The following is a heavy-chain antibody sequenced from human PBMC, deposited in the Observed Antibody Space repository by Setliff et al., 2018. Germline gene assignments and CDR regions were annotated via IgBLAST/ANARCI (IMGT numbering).Heavy chain of an antibody. Sequence: GASVKVSCKASGYTFTNYGITWVRQAPGQGLEWMGWIRPHNGNTAYALKFQDRVILTTDTSTTTVYMELRSLRSDDTAVYYCARGIYYFDIMGDPWGQGTLVTVSS. CDR3: ARGIYYFDIMGDP. CDR1: GYTFTNYG. V-gene: IGHV1-18*01. J-gene: IGHJ5*02. CDR2: IRPHNGNT. D-gene: IGHD3-22*01.